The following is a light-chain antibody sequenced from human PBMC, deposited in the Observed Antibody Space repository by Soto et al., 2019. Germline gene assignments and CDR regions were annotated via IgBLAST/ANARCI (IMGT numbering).Light chain of an antibody. Sequence: QPVLTQSPSASASLGASVKLTCTLSSGHSNYAIAWHQQQPEKGPRYLMKVNSDGSHSKGDGIPDRFSGSSSGAERFLTISSLQSEDEADYYCQTWGTGIFVFFGGGTKVTVL. J-gene: IGLJ2*01. CDR1: SGHSNYA. CDR3: QTWGTGIFVF. CDR2: VNSDGSH. V-gene: IGLV4-69*01.